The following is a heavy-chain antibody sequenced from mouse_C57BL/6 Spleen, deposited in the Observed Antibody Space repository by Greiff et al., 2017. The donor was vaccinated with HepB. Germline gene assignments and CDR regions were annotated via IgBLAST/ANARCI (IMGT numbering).Heavy chain of an antibody. CDR1: GYTFTSYW. CDR3: ARSYDGSSYDY. CDR2: IDPSDSYT. V-gene: IGHV1-59*01. J-gene: IGHJ2*01. Sequence: QVQLQQPGAELVRPGTSVKLSCKASGYTFTSYWMHWVKQRPGQGLEWIGVIDPSDSYTNYNQKFKGKATLTVDTSSSTAYMQLSSLTSEDSAVYYCARSYDGSSYDYWGQGTTLTVSS. D-gene: IGHD1-1*01.